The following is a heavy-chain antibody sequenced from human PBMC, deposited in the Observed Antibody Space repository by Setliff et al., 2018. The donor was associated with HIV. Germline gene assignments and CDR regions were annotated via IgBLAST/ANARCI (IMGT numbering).Heavy chain of an antibody. V-gene: IGHV4-59*04. CDR3: ARPTTGVGGGAAFDI. D-gene: IGHD2-8*01. J-gene: IGHJ3*02. CDR2: ILYGGNT. CDR1: GGSISSFF. Sequence: SETLSLTCTVSGGSISSFFWSWIRQPPGKGLEWIANILYGGNTYYNPSLKSRVTISVDTSKNHFSLKLNSVTAADTAVYFCARPTTGVGGGAAFDIWGQGTMVTVSS.